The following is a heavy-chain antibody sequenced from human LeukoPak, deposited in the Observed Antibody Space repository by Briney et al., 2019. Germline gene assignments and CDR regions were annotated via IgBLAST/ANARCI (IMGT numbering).Heavy chain of an antibody. J-gene: IGHJ4*02. CDR1: GFTFSSYG. CDR2: IWYDGSNK. V-gene: IGHV3-33*01. D-gene: IGHD5-18*01. CDR3: ARVVAGRGYSYGLDY. Sequence: GGSLRLSCAASGFTFSSYGMHWVRQAPGKGLEWVAVIWYDGSNKYYADSVKGRFTISRDNSKNTLSPQMNSLRAEDTAVYYCARVVAGRGYSYGLDYWGQGTLVTVSS.